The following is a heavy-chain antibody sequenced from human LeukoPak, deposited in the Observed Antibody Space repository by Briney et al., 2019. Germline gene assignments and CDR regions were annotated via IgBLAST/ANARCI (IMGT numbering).Heavy chain of an antibody. J-gene: IGHJ6*03. CDR3: ARVWNDIAVAGIVYYYYMDV. D-gene: IGHD6-19*01. CDR1: GYTFTSYG. V-gene: IGHV1-69*06. Sequence: SVKVSCKASGYTFTSYGISWVRQAPGQGLEWMGWIIPIFGTANYAQKFQGRVTITADKSTSTAYMELSSLRSEDTAVYYCARVWNDIAVAGIVYYYYMDVWGKGTTVTVSS. CDR2: IIPIFGTA.